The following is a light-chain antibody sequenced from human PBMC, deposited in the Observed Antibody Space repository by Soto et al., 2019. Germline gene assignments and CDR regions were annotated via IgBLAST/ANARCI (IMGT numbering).Light chain of an antibody. Sequence: DIQMTQSPSTLSASVGDRVTITCRASQTINTWLAWYQQKPGKAPKLLIYDASTLETGVPSRFSGSGSETEFTLTISSLQPDDSATYFCQQYNSYSWTFGQGTKVDIK. CDR1: QTINTW. V-gene: IGKV1-5*01. CDR3: QQYNSYSWT. CDR2: DAS. J-gene: IGKJ1*01.